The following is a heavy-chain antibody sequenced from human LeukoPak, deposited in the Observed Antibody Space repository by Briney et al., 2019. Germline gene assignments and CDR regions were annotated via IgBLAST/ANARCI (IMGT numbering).Heavy chain of an antibody. CDR3: AKVFQTYYYDTTGYYFDN. CDR1: GFIFNNYA. V-gene: IGHV3-9*01. D-gene: IGHD3-22*01. CDR2: INWNSGSV. Sequence: GRSLRLSCAASGFIFNNYAMHWVRHAPGKGLEWVSGINWNSGSVGYADSVKGRFTISRDNGKNSLYLQMNSLRPEDTALYYCAKVFQTYYYDTTGYYFDNWGQGTLVTVSS. J-gene: IGHJ4*02.